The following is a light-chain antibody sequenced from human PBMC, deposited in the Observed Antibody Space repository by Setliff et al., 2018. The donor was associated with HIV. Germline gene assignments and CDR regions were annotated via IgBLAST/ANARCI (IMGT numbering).Light chain of an antibody. V-gene: IGLV1-40*01. CDR3: QSYDSSLSAYV. Sequence: QSALTQPPSVSGAPGQRVTISCTGRSSNIGSGYDVHWYQPLPGTAPKLLIYGNNNRPSGVPDRFSGSKSGTSASLAITGLQAEDEADYYCQSYDSSLSAYVFGAGTKVTVL. J-gene: IGLJ1*01. CDR2: GNN. CDR1: SSNIGSGYD.